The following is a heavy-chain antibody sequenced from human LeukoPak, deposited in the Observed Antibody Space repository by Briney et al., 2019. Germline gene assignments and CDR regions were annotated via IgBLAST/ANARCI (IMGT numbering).Heavy chain of an antibody. CDR1: GFSVSNNY. D-gene: IGHD5-12*01. CDR3: AKASGVATFFDY. CDR2: LYSGGNT. J-gene: IGHJ4*02. Sequence: GGSLRLSCAASGFSVSNNYMSWVRQPPGKGLEWVSVLYSGGNTYYANSVMGRFTISRDNSKNTLYLQMNSLRAEDTAVYYCAKASGVATFFDYWGQGTLVTVSS. V-gene: IGHV3-53*01.